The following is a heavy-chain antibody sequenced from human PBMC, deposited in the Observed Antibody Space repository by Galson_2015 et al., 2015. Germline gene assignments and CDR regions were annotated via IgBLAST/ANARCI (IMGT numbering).Heavy chain of an antibody. V-gene: IGHV5-51*03. CDR1: GYSFPSYW. CDR2: IYPGDSDT. Sequence: QSGAEVKKPGESLKISCKGSGYSFPSYWIGWVRQMPGKGLEWMGIIYPGDSDTRYSPSFQGQVTISADKSISTAYLQWSSLKASDTATYYCARPNYYDSSGAHHYFDYWGQGTLVTVSS. CDR3: ARPNYYDSSGAHHYFDY. J-gene: IGHJ4*02. D-gene: IGHD3-22*01.